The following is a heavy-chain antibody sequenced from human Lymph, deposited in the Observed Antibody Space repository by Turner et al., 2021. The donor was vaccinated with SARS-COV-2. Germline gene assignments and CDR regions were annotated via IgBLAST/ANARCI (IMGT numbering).Heavy chain of an antibody. Sequence: EVQLVESGGGLVKPGGSLRLSCAASGFTFSSYTMNWVRQAPGKGLEWVSSISSSSSYIYYADSVKGRFTISRDNAKNSLYLQMNSLRAEDTAVYYCARERYDSSGSESYYFGYWGQGTLVTVSS. CDR3: ARERYDSSGSESYYFGY. CDR2: ISSSSSYI. J-gene: IGHJ4*02. CDR1: GFTFSSYT. V-gene: IGHV3-21*01. D-gene: IGHD3-22*01.